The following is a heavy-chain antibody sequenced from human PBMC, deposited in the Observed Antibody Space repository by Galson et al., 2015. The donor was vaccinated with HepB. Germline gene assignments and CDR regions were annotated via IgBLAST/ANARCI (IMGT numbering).Heavy chain of an antibody. CDR2: IYHSGST. V-gene: IGHV4-4*02. J-gene: IGHJ6*02. CDR1: GGSISSSNW. CDR3: ASRPSIAAAGILDYYYYGMDV. D-gene: IGHD6-13*01. Sequence: SETLSLTCAVSGGSISSSNWWSWVRQPPGKGLEWIGEIYHSGSTNYNPSLKSRVTISVDKSKNQFSLKLSSVTAADTAVYYCASRPSIAAAGILDYYYYGMDVWGQGTTVTVSS.